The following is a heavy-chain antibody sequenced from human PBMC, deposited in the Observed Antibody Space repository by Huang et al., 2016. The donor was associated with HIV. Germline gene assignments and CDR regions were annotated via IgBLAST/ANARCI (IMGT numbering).Heavy chain of an antibody. D-gene: IGHD3-10*01. V-gene: IGHV5-51*01. CDR3: ARLIGSPSFYYGLDV. CDR2: IYPGDSDT. Sequence: EVQLVQSGAEVKKPGESLKISCKGSGYRFRSNWIGWVRQMPGKGLEGIEIIYPGDSDTRYSPSVQGQVTMSADKSSNTAYVQWSSLKASDTAMYYCARLIGSPSFYYGLDVWGQGTTVTVSS. CDR1: GYRFRSNW. J-gene: IGHJ6*02.